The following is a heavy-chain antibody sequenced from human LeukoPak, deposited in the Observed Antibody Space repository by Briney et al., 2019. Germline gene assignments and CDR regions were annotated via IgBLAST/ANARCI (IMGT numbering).Heavy chain of an antibody. Sequence: SVKVSCKVSGYTLTELSMHWVRQAPGQGLEWVGGIIPIFGTANYAQKFQGRVTITADESTSTAYMELSSLRSEDTAVYYCAREYCSGGSCYYPAFDYWGQGTLVTVSS. J-gene: IGHJ4*02. CDR3: AREYCSGGSCYYPAFDY. D-gene: IGHD2-15*01. CDR2: IIPIFGTA. V-gene: IGHV1-69*13. CDR1: GYTLTELS.